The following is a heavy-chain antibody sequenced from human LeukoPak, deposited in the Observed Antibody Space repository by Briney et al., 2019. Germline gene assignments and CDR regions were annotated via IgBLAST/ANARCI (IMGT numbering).Heavy chain of an antibody. V-gene: IGHV4-31*03. Sequence: SQTLSLTCTVSGGSISSGAYFWSWIRQHPGKGLEWIGFIYYSGTTYYNPSLKSRLTLSKDTSKNHFSLTLSSVTAADTAVCYCARAHGSGGDYFDYWGQGTLVTVSS. CDR2: IYYSGTT. J-gene: IGHJ4*02. D-gene: IGHD5-12*01. CDR1: GGSISSGAYF. CDR3: ARAHGSGGDYFDY.